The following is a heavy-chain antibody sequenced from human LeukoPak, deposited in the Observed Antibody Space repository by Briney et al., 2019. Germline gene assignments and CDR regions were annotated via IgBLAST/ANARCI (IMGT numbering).Heavy chain of an antibody. Sequence: GGSLRLSCAASGFTFSSYGMHWVRQAPGKGLEWVAFIRYDGSNKYYADSVKGRFTISRDNSKNTLYLQMNSLRAEDTAVYYCARAAPGYSSGWYYPKDYYYYMDVWGKGTTVTVSS. CDR2: IRYDGSNK. CDR3: ARAAPGYSSGWYYPKDYYYYMDV. V-gene: IGHV3-30*02. CDR1: GFTFSSYG. J-gene: IGHJ6*03. D-gene: IGHD6-19*01.